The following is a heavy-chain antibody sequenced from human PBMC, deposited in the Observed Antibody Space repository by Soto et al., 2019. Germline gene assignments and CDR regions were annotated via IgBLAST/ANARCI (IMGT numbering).Heavy chain of an antibody. CDR3: ASGEALGYCSGGSCYPYSYYGMDV. V-gene: IGHV3-30-3*01. CDR2: ISYDGSNK. Sequence: QVQLVESGGGVVQPGRSLRLSCAASGFTFSSYAMHWVRQAPGKGLEWVAVISYDGSNKYYADSVKGRFTISRDTSKNTLYLRMHSLRAEDPAVYYCASGEALGYCSGGSCYPYSYYGMDVWGQGTTVTVSA. J-gene: IGHJ6*01. CDR1: GFTFSSYA. D-gene: IGHD2-15*01.